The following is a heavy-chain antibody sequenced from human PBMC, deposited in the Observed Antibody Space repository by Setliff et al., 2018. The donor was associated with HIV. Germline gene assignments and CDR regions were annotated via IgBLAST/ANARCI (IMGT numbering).Heavy chain of an antibody. V-gene: IGHV1-8*02. CDR2: MSPQSGNT. CDR1: GYAFSAYD. J-gene: IGHJ6*03. D-gene: IGHD2-15*01. Sequence: ASVKVSCKASGYAFSAYDFNWVRQAPGQGLGWVGSMSPQSGNTVYAQKFLGRVTMTMDTSIGTAYMELSSLRSEDTAVYYCARGQPPTPRPYFYHMDVWGNGTSVTVSS. CDR3: ARGQPPTPRPYFYHMDV.